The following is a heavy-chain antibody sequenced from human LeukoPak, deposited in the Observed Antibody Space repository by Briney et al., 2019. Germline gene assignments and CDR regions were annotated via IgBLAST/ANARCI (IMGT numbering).Heavy chain of an antibody. J-gene: IGHJ4*02. CDR2: INPNSGGT. D-gene: IGHD6-19*01. V-gene: IGHV1-2*02. CDR1: GYTFTGYY. CDR3: ARDLGRNAVAGTFDY. Sequence: ASVKVSCKASGYTFTGYYMHWVRQAPGQGLEWMGWINPNSGGTNYAQKFRGRVTMTRDTSISTAYMELSRLRSDDTAVYYCARDLGRNAVAGTFDYWGQGTLVTVSS.